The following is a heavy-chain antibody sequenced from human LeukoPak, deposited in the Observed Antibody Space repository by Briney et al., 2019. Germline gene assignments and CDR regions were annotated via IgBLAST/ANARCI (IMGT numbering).Heavy chain of an antibody. CDR3: ARDWGIAVAKIFPGY. Sequence: SGGSLRLSCAASGFTFSDYYMSWIRQAPGKGLEWVSYISSSGSTIYYADSVKGRFTISRDNAKNSLYLQMNSLRAEDTAVYYCARDWGIAVAKIFPGYWGQGTLVTVSS. CDR1: GFTFSDYY. CDR2: ISSSGSTI. D-gene: IGHD6-19*01. V-gene: IGHV3-11*04. J-gene: IGHJ4*02.